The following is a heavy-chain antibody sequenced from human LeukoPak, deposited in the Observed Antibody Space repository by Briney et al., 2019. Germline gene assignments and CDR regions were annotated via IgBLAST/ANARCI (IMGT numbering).Heavy chain of an antibody. V-gene: IGHV1-8*01. Sequence: ASVKVSCKASGYTFTSYDINWVRQATGQGLELMGWMNPNSGNTGYAQKFQGRVTMTRNTSISTAYMELSSLRSEDTAVYYCARDGSGSYYDYYYYGMDVWGQGTTVTVSS. CDR2: MNPNSGNT. D-gene: IGHD3-10*01. CDR1: GYTFTSYD. CDR3: ARDGSGSYYDYYYYGMDV. J-gene: IGHJ6*02.